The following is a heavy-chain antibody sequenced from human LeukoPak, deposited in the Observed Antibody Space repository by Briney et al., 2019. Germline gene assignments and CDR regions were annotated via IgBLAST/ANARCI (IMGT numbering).Heavy chain of an antibody. CDR1: GFTFSSYE. D-gene: IGHD5-24*01. CDR2: IYYSGST. J-gene: IGHJ4*02. Sequence: PGGSLRLSCAASGFTFSSYEMNWVRQAPGKGLEWIGYIYYSGSTNYNPSLKSRVTISVDTSKNQFSLKLTSVTAADTAVYYCARSGDGYTSDYWGQGTLVTVSS. CDR3: ARSGDGYTSDY. V-gene: IGHV4-59*01.